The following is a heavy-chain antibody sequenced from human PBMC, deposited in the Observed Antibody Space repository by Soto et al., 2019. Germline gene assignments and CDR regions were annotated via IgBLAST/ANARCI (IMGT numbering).Heavy chain of an antibody. J-gene: IGHJ6*02. CDR3: ARASTAAAGHYYYYWMVI. V-gene: IGHV3-48*02. CDR1: GFTFSSYS. Sequence: PGGSLRLSCAASGFTFSSYSMNWVRQAPGKGLEWVSYISSSSSTIYYADSVKGRFTISRDNAKNSLYLQMNSLRDEDTAVYYFARASTAAAGHYYYYWMVIWCQGATV. CDR2: ISSSSSTI. D-gene: IGHD6-13*01.